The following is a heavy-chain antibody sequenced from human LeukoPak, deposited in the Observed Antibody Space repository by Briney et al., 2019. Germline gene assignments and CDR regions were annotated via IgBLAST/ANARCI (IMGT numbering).Heavy chain of an antibody. CDR3: ARDLGGDSSAQRGWFDP. D-gene: IGHD3-22*01. V-gene: IGHV4-39*07. CDR1: GGSISSSSYY. Sequence: PSETLSLTCTVSGGSISSSSYYWGWIRQPPGKGLEWIGSIYYSGSTYYNPSLKSRVTISVDTSKNQFSLKLSSVTAADTAVYHCARDLGGDSSAQRGWFDPWGQGTLVTVSS. J-gene: IGHJ5*02. CDR2: IYYSGST.